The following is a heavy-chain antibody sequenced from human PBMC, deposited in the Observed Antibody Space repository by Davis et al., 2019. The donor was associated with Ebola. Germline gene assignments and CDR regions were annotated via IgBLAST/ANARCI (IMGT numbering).Heavy chain of an antibody. J-gene: IGHJ4*02. CDR3: ARQGIAVAFDY. CDR1: GFTFSSYG. D-gene: IGHD6-19*01. CDR2: IWYDGSNK. Sequence: GGSLRLSCAASGFTFSSYGRHWVRQAPGKGLEWVAVIWYDGSNKYYADSVKGRFTISRDNSKNTLYLQMNSLRAEDTAVYYCARQGIAVAFDYWGQGTLVTVSS. V-gene: IGHV3-33*01.